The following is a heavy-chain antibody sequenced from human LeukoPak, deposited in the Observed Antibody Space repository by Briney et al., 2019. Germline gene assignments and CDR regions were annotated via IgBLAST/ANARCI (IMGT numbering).Heavy chain of an antibody. CDR1: GGSFSGYY. J-gene: IGHJ4*02. Sequence: SETLSLTCAVYGGSFSGYYWSWIRQPPGKGLEWIGEINHSGSTNYNPSLKSRVTISVDTSKNQFSLKLSSVTAADTAVYYCARGLLGRFDYWGQGTLVTVSS. V-gene: IGHV4-34*01. CDR3: ARGLLGRFDY. CDR2: INHSGST.